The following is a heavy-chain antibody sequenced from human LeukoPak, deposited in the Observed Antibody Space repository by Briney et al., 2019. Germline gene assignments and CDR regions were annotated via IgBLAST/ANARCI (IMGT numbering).Heavy chain of an antibody. V-gene: IGHV1-69*05. CDR3: ARARAQGRHFDY. J-gene: IGHJ4*02. CDR2: IIPIFGTA. CDR1: GGTFSSYA. Sequence: ASVKVSCKASGGTFSSYAISWVRQAPGQGLEWMGGIIPIFGTANYAQKLQGRVTMTTDTSTSTAYMELRSLRSDDTAVYYCARARAQGRHFDYWGQGTLVTVSS.